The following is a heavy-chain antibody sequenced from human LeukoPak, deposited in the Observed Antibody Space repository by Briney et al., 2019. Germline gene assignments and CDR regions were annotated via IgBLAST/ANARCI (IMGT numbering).Heavy chain of an antibody. CDR2: ISSSSSYI. D-gene: IGHD6-6*01. Sequence: GGSLRLSCAASGFTFSSYSMNWVRQAPGKGLEWVSSISSSSSYIYHADSVMGRFTISRDNAKNSLYLQMNSLRAEDTAVYHCASIFSSSPRDDYWGQGTLVTVSS. CDR1: GFTFSSYS. J-gene: IGHJ4*02. CDR3: ASIFSSSPRDDY. V-gene: IGHV3-21*01.